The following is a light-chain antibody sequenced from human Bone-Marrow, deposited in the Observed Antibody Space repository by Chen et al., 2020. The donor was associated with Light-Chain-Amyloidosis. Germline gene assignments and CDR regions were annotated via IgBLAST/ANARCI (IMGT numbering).Light chain of an antibody. Sequence: SYVLTQPSSVSVAPGQTATIACGGNNIGSTSVHWYQQTPGQAPLLVVYDDSDRPSGIPERLCGSHSGNTATLTSSRVEAGDEADYYCQVWDRSSDRPVFGGGTKLTVL. J-gene: IGLJ3*02. CDR3: QVWDRSSDRPV. V-gene: IGLV3-21*02. CDR1: NIGSTS. CDR2: DDS.